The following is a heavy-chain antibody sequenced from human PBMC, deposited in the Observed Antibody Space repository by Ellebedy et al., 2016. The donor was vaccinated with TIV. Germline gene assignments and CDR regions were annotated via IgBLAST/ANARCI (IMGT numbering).Heavy chain of an antibody. V-gene: IGHV4-59*01. CDR2: IYYSGST. CDR3: ARRASRETHLGSYWYFDL. Sequence: MPSETLSLTCTVSGGSISSYYWSWIRQPPGKGLEWIGYIYYSGSTNYNPSLKSRVTISVDTSKNQFSLKLSSVTAADTAVYYCARRASRETHLGSYWYFDLWGRGTLVTVSS. D-gene: IGHD5-24*01. J-gene: IGHJ2*01. CDR1: GGSISSYY.